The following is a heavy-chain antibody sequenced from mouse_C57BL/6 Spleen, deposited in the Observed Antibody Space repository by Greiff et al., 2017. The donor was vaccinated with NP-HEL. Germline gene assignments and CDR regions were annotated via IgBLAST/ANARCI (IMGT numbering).Heavy chain of an antibody. CDR1: GYTFTSYW. V-gene: IGHV1-52*01. J-gene: IGHJ4*01. D-gene: IGHD2-4*01. Sequence: QVHVKQPGAELVRPGSSVKLSCKASGYTFTSYWMHWVKQRPIQGLEWIGNIDPSDSETHYNQKFKDKATLTVDKSSSTAYMQLSSLTSEDSAVYYCARRDDYDGYAMDYWGQGTSVTVSS. CDR2: IDPSDSET. CDR3: ARRDDYDGYAMDY.